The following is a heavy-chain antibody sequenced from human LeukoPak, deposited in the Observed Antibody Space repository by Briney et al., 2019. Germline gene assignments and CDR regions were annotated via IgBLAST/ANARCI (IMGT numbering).Heavy chain of an antibody. Sequence: YYXSWIRQPPGKGLEWIGEINHSGSTNYNPSLKSRVTISVDTSKNHFSLKLSSVTAADTAVYYCARRSELTESFDYWGQGTLVTVSS. V-gene: IGHV4-34*01. J-gene: IGHJ4*02. D-gene: IGHD1-26*01. CDR1: YY. CDR3: ARRSELTESFDY. CDR2: INHSGST.